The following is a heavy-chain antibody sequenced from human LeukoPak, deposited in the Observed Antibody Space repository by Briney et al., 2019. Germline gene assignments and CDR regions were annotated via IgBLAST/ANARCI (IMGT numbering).Heavy chain of an antibody. CDR2: IYPGYSDT. V-gene: IGHV5-51*01. Sequence: GESLKISCKVSGYRLTNNWIGWVRQVPGKGLEWMGIIYPGYSDTRYSPSFQGQVTISADKSISTAYLQWSSLKASDTAMYYCARHTAMVKSYYYYYYMDVWGKGTTVTISS. D-gene: IGHD5-18*01. CDR1: GYRLTNNW. J-gene: IGHJ6*03. CDR3: ARHTAMVKSYYYYYYMDV.